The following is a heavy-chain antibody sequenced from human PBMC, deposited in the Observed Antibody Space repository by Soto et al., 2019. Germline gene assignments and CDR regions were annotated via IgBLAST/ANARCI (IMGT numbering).Heavy chain of an antibody. D-gene: IGHD6-13*01. J-gene: IGHJ4*02. CDR3: VKERGSSWTFDY. V-gene: IGHV3-30*18. CDR2: IAYDASDR. CDR1: GFTFSRDS. Sequence: QVQLVESGGGVVQPGSGRSLRLSCAAAGFTFSRDSMHWVRQAPGKGLEWVAVIAYDASDRYTWYAESVQGRFTISGDNSKNTMYLEMHSLRPEDTAVYYCVKERGSSWTFDYWGQGPLVTVSS.